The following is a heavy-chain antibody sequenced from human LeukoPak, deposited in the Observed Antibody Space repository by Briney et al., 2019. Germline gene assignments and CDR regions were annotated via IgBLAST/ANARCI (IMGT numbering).Heavy chain of an antibody. D-gene: IGHD3-22*01. CDR3: ARGTGKLFITTEGNFDY. CDR2: VNPNSGNT. Sequence: ASVKVSCKASGYTFTSYDINWVRQATGQGLEWMGWVNPNSGNTGYAQKFQGRVTMTRNTSISTAYMELSSLRSEDTAVYYCARGTGKLFITTEGNFDYWGQGTLVTVSS. J-gene: IGHJ4*02. CDR1: GYTFTSYD. V-gene: IGHV1-8*01.